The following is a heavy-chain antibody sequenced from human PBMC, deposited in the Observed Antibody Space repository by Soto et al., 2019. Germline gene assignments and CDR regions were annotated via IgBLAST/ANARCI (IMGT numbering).Heavy chain of an antibody. J-gene: IGHJ4*02. CDR2: ILADGST. CDR1: GFTVSSKY. D-gene: IGHD3-16*02. CDR3: ASSDYLWGSYRPDY. Sequence: GGSLRLSCAASGFTVSSKYMSWVRQAPGKGPEWVSVILADGSTYYVGSVKGRFTISRDNSKNTLYLQMNRLRAEDTAVYYCASSDYLWGSYRPDYWGQGTLVTVSS. V-gene: IGHV3-53*01.